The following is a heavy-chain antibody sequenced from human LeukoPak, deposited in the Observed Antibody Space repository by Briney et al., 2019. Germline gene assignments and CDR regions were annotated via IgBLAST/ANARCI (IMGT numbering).Heavy chain of an antibody. Sequence: TSETLSLTCTVSGGSISSYYWSWIRQPAGKGLEWIGRIYTSGSTNYNPSLKSRVTMSVDTSKNQFSLKLSSVTAADTAVYYCARERDYDFWSGYYTSLYYYYGMDVWGQGTTVTVSS. CDR1: GGSISSYY. CDR2: IYTSGST. V-gene: IGHV4-4*07. CDR3: ARERDYDFWSGYYTSLYYYYGMDV. J-gene: IGHJ6*02. D-gene: IGHD3-3*01.